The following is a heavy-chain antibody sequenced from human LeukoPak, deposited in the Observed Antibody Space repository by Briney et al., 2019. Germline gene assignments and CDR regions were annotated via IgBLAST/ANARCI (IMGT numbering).Heavy chain of an antibody. CDR2: ISNGGHHT. CDR3: ARVISSYSGYDSY. J-gene: IGHJ4*02. CDR1: GISFNNYG. D-gene: IGHD5-12*01. Sequence: GGSLRLSCAASGISFNNYGMSWVRQAPGKGLEWVSSISNGGHHTYYADSVRGRFTISRDNSKNTLYLQMDSLRAADTAVYYCARVISSYSGYDSYWGQGTLVTVSS. V-gene: IGHV3-23*01.